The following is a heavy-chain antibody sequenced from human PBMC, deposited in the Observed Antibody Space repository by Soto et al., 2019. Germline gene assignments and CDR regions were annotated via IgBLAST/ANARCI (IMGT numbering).Heavy chain of an antibody. D-gene: IGHD3-10*01. CDR1: GASISTYY. V-gene: IGHV4-59*01. J-gene: IGHJ5*02. CDR3: ARESAGSGKNNWFDP. CDR2: IHDSGST. Sequence: SETLSLTCTVSGASISTYYWSWVRQPPWKGLEWIGYIHDSGSTYYNPSLKSRVTMSLDTSRNQFFLQLNSVTAADTAVYYCARESAGSGKNNWFDPWGQGMLVT.